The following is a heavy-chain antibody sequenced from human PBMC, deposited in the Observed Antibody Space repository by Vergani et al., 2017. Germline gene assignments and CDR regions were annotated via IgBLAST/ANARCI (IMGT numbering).Heavy chain of an antibody. Sequence: QVQLQQWGPGLLNPSETLSLTCAVYGGSLSGYYWSWIRLAPGKGLEWIGEINHSGTINYNPTLKSPFNVSIDTSRDHFSLKLRSVSAADTAVYFCARRAERWETLLRDDFDVWGQGTFVTVSP. J-gene: IGHJ3*01. CDR3: ARRAERWETLLRDDFDV. CDR2: INHSGTI. D-gene: IGHD1-26*01. CDR1: GGSLSGYY. V-gene: IGHV4-34*01.